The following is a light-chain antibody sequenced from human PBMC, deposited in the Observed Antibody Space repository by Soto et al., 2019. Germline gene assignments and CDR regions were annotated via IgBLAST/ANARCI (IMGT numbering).Light chain of an antibody. J-gene: IGKJ1*01. CDR1: QSVSSN. Sequence: EIVMTQSPATLSVSPGERATLSCRASQSVSSNLAWYQQKPCQAPGLLIYGASTRATGIPARFSGSGSGTEFTLTISSLQSEDFAVYYCQQYNNWPRTFGQGTKVDIK. V-gene: IGKV3-15*01. CDR3: QQYNNWPRT. CDR2: GAS.